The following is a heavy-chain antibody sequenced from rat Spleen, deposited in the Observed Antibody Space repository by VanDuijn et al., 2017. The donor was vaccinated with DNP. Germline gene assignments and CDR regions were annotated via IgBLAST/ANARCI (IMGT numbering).Heavy chain of an antibody. D-gene: IGHD1-2*01. CDR2: ISTSGGST. Sequence: EVQLVESGGDLVQPGRSLKLSCAASGFTFSDYYMAWVRQAPTKGLEWVATISTSGGSTYYRDSVKGRFTISRDNAKSTLYLQMNSLRSEDTATYYCTRDNYSSYMPYYYAMDAWGQGTSVTVSS. J-gene: IGHJ4*01. V-gene: IGHV5-27*01. CDR1: GFTFSDYY. CDR3: TRDNYSSYMPYYYAMDA.